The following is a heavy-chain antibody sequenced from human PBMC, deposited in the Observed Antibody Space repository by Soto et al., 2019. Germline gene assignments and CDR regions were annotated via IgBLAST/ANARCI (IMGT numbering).Heavy chain of an antibody. CDR2: LYYSGST. CDR3: ARGREDYNGWYLDL. CDR1: GGSISSYY. D-gene: IGHD4-4*01. J-gene: IGHJ2*01. V-gene: IGHV4-59*01. Sequence: SETLSLTCTVSGGSISSYYWSWIRQPPGKGLEWIGYLYYSGSTNYNPSLESRVTISVDTSENQFSLELSSVTAADTAVYYCARGREDYNGWYLDLWGRGTLVTVSS.